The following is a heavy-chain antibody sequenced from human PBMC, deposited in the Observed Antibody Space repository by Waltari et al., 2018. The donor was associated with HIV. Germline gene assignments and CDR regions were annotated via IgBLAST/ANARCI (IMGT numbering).Heavy chain of an antibody. CDR3: ARDYNWNRWGYFDL. Sequence: EVQLVESGGGLVQPGGSLRLSCAASGFTFSSYWLSWVRQAPGKGRGGVAKIKQEGSEKYYVDSVKGRFTISRDNAKNSLYLQMNSLRAEDTAVYYCARDYNWNRWGYFDLWGRGTLVTVSS. CDR1: GFTFSSYW. J-gene: IGHJ2*01. D-gene: IGHD1-20*01. CDR2: IKQEGSEK. V-gene: IGHV3-7*01.